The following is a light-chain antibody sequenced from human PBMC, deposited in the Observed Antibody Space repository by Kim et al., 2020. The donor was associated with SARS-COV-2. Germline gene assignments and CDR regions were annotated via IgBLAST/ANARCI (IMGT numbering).Light chain of an antibody. V-gene: IGKV1-27*01. J-gene: IGKJ2*01. CDR1: QGIGNH. CDR3: QKYNSAPYT. CDR2: AAS. Sequence: SASVGDRVTNPCRTSQGIGNHLAWYQQRPGKVPKLLIYAASALQSGAPSRFSGSGSGTDFTLTISSLQPEDVATYYCQKYNSAPYTFGQGTKLEIK.